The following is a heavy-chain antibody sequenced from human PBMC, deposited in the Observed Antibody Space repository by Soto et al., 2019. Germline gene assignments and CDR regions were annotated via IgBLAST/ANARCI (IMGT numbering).Heavy chain of an antibody. CDR3: AREQYNWKL. D-gene: IGHD1-20*01. V-gene: IGHV4-59*01. J-gene: IGHJ4*02. CDR1: GVSITNYY. Sequence: KSSETLSLTCSVSGVSITNYYWTWIRHPPGKGLEWIGYVYHTGNTYYNPSLKSRVTISLDTSKNQVSLRLTSVTAADTAVYYCAREQYNWKLWGQGTLVTVSS. CDR2: VYHTGNT.